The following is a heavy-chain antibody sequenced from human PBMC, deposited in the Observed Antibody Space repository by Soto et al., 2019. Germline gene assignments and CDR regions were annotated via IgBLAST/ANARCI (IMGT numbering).Heavy chain of an antibody. D-gene: IGHD6-19*01. CDR2: IKQDGSEK. J-gene: IGHJ4*02. CDR3: AGGSGWLFDS. Sequence: PGGSLRLSCAAPGFTLSSYYMTWVRQAPGKGLEWVANIKQDGSEKFYADSVKGRFSISRDNAKNSLYLQMNSLRAEDTAVYYCAGGSGWLFDSWGQGTPVTV. V-gene: IGHV3-7*03. CDR1: GFTLSSYY.